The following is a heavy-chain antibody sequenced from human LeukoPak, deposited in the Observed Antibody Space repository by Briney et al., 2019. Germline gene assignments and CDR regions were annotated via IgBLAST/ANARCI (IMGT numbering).Heavy chain of an antibody. CDR3: ARDRQEGWWFDP. J-gene: IGHJ5*02. D-gene: IGHD2-15*01. CDR1: GYTFTGYY. CDR2: INPNSGGT. Sequence: ASMKVSCKASGYTFTGYYMHWVRQAPGQGLEWMGWINPNSGGTNYAQKFQGRVTMTRDTSISTAYMELSRLRSDDTAVYYCARDRQEGWWFDPWGQGTLVTVSS. V-gene: IGHV1-2*02.